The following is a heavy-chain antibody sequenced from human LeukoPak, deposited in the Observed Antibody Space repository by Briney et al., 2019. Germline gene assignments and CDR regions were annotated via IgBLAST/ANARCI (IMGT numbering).Heavy chain of an antibody. Sequence: SETLSLTCTVSGGSISSHYWSWIRQPPGKGLEWIGYIYYSGSTNYNPSLKSRVTISVDTSKNQFSLKLSSVTAADTAVYYCAREREYYSSSGAHNYMDVWGKGTTVTVSS. CDR1: GGSISSHY. V-gene: IGHV4-59*11. CDR3: AREREYYSSSGAHNYMDV. CDR2: IYYSGST. J-gene: IGHJ6*03. D-gene: IGHD6-6*01.